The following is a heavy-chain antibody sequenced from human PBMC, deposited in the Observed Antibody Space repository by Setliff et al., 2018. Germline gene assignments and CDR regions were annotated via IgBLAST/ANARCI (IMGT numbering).Heavy chain of an antibody. CDR1: GFTFSSYA. Sequence: PGGSLRLSCAASGFTFSSYAMSWVRQAPGKGLEWVSAISGSGGRTYYADSVKGRFTISRDNSKNTLYLQMNSLRVEDTAVYFCASIDWGENFYNTDVWGKGTTVTVSS. D-gene: IGHD7-27*01. CDR2: ISGSGGRT. CDR3: ASIDWGENFYNTDV. V-gene: IGHV3-23*01. J-gene: IGHJ6*03.